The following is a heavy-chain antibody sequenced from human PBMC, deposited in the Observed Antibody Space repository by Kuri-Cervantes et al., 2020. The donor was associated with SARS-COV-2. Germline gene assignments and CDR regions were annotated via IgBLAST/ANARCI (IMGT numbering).Heavy chain of an antibody. J-gene: IGHJ6*02. D-gene: IGHD2-2*01. CDR2: MNPNSGNT. CDR1: GYTLTSYD. Sequence: ASVKVSCKASGYTLTSYDINWVRQATGQGLEWMGWMNPNSGNTGYAQKFQGRVTMTRNTSISTAYMELSSLRSEDTAVYYCARAGGGYCSSTSCSAPRIYYYYGMDVWGQGTTVTVSS. CDR3: ARAGGGYCSSTSCSAPRIYYYYGMDV. V-gene: IGHV1-8*01.